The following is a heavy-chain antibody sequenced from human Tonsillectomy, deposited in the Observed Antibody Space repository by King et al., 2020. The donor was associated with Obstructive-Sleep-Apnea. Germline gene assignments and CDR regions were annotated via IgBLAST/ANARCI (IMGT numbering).Heavy chain of an antibody. V-gene: IGHV1-2*02. Sequence: QLVQSGAEVKKPGASVKVSCKASGYTFTDYYIHWVRQAPGQGLEWIGWINPKSGGTHCAQKFQGRVTMTRDTSTRTADMEVNRLRSDDTAVYYCAIWLSGYFDYWGQGTLVTVSS. CDR2: INPKSGGT. CDR1: GYTFTDYY. CDR3: AIWLSGYFDY. D-gene: IGHD5-18*01. J-gene: IGHJ4*02.